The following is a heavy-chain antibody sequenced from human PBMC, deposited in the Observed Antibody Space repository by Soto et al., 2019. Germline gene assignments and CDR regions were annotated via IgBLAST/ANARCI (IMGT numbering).Heavy chain of an antibody. Sequence: QVQLVQSGAEVKKPGSSVTVSCKASGGTFSSYTISWVRQAPGQGLEWMGGIIPIFGTANYAQKFQGRVTIXXDXSXXTAYMELSILRSEDTAVYYCARGNHRWLQLWYFDLWGRGTLVTVSS. CDR1: GGTFSSYT. CDR3: ARGNHRWLQLWYFDL. J-gene: IGHJ2*01. D-gene: IGHD5-12*01. V-gene: IGHV1-69*12. CDR2: IIPIFGTA.